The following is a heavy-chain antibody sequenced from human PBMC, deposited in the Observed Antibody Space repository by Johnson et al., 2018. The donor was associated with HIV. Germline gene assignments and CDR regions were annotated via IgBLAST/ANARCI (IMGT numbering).Heavy chain of an antibody. CDR1: GFTFVDYV. Sequence: EVQLVESGGGLVKPGGSLRLSCAASGFTFVDYVMNWVRQAPGKGLEWVSGINWNGGSTGYADSVKGRFTISRDNAKNSLYLQMNSLRAEDTALYYCARVTYYYDSSGYDGDAFDSWGQGTMVTVSS. J-gene: IGHJ3*02. V-gene: IGHV3-20*04. D-gene: IGHD3-22*01. CDR3: ARVTYYYDSSGYDGDAFDS. CDR2: INWNGGST.